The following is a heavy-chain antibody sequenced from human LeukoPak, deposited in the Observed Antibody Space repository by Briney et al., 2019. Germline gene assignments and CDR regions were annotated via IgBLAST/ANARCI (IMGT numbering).Heavy chain of an antibody. CDR1: GDSVSSNSAA. Sequence: SQTLSLTCAISGDSVSSNSAAWNWIRQSPSRGLEWLGRTYCRSKWYNDYAVSVKSRITINPDTSKNQFSLQLNSVTPEDTAVYYCAREMYYYDSSGYYTFDYWGQGTLVTVSS. V-gene: IGHV6-1*01. CDR3: AREMYYYDSSGYYTFDY. D-gene: IGHD3-22*01. J-gene: IGHJ4*02. CDR2: TYCRSKWYN.